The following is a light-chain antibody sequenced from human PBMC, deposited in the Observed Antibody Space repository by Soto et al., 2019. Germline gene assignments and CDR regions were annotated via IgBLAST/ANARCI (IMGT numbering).Light chain of an antibody. CDR2: DAS. CDR1: QDINTY. CDR3: QHDDNLLLT. J-gene: IGKJ4*01. Sequence: DIQMTQSPSSLSASVGDRVTITCQASQDINTYLNWYQQKPGKAPKLLIYDASKLETGVPSRFSGGASVTDFTLTVTSLQPEDIATYFCQHDDNLLLTFGGGTQVEL. V-gene: IGKV1-33*01.